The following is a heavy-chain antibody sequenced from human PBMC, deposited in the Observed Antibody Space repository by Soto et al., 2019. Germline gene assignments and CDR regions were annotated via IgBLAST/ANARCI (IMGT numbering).Heavy chain of an antibody. Sequence: ASVKVSCKASGYMFTGYYMHWVRQAPGQGLEWMGWINPDSGGTNYQQKFQGRVTMTRDTSISTAYLELSSLRSDDTAVYYCTRKVATFNCGCWGQRTLVIASS. J-gene: IGHJ1*01. V-gene: IGHV1-2*02. D-gene: IGHD5-12*01. CDR2: INPDSGGT. CDR1: GYMFTGYY. CDR3: TRKVATFNCGC.